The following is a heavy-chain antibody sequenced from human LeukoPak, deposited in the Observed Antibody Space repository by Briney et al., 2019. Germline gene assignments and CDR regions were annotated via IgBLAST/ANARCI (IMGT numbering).Heavy chain of an antibody. V-gene: IGHV3-21*01. J-gene: IGHJ4*02. D-gene: IGHD3-16*02. Sequence: GGSLRLSCAASGFTFSRYYMSWVRQAPGKGLEWVSSISSSSSYIYYADSVKGRFTISRDNAKNSLYLQMNSLRAEDTAVYYCARDYDYVWGSYRPPPVDYWGQGTLVTVSS. CDR3: ARDYDYVWGSYRPPPVDY. CDR2: ISSSSSYI. CDR1: GFTFSRYY.